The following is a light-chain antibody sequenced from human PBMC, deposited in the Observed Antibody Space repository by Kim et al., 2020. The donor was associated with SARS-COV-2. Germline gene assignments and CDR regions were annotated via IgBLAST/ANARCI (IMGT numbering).Light chain of an antibody. V-gene: IGLV1-44*01. Sequence: GQRVTIFCSGGSSNIGRNAVNWYQLLPGTAPKLLIYSNDQRPSGVPDRFSGSKSGTSASLAISGLQSGDEADYYCAAWDNSLNGPEFGGGTQLTVL. CDR2: SND. CDR3: AAWDNSLNGPE. CDR1: SSNIGRNA. J-gene: IGLJ2*01.